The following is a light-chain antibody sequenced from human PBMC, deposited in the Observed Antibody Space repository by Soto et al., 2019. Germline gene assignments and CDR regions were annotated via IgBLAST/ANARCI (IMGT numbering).Light chain of an antibody. CDR3: QQSNDWHPLA. Sequence: EIVLTQSPATLSLSPGERATLSCRASQSLSTYLAWDQQKPGQAPRLLSHDTSNRSTGIPARFSGTRSGTDFTLTISSLEPADFSFYYCQQSNDWHPLACGGATTIEIK. J-gene: IGKJ4*01. CDR1: QSLSTY. V-gene: IGKV3-11*01. CDR2: DTS.